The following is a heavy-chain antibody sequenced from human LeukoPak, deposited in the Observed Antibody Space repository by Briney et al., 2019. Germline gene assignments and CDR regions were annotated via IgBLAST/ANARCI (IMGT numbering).Heavy chain of an antibody. CDR3: ARDRSPYYYGSGSPSPFDY. V-gene: IGHV4-59*12. D-gene: IGHD3-10*01. CDR2: IYSSGST. J-gene: IGHJ4*02. Sequence: SETLSLTCNVSGGSIRGYYWSWIRQPPGKGLEWIGYIYSSGSTYYNPSLKSRVTISVDTSKNQFSLKLSSVTAADTAVYYCARDRSPYYYGSGSPSPFDYWGQGTLVTVSS. CDR1: GGSIRGYY.